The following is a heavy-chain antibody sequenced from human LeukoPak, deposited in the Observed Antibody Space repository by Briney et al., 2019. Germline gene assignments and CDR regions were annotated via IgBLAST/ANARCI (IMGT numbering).Heavy chain of an antibody. D-gene: IGHD6-19*01. CDR1: GFTFSSYA. CDR3: AKRLSGWYYTDY. V-gene: IGHV3-23*01. J-gene: IGHJ4*02. Sequence: GGSLRLSCAASGFTFSSYAVSWVRQAPGKGLEWVSSITGSSGYTYYADSVKGRFTISRDNSKNTLYLHMNSLRAEDTAVYYCAKRLSGWYYTDYWGQGTLVTVSS. CDR2: ITGSSGYT.